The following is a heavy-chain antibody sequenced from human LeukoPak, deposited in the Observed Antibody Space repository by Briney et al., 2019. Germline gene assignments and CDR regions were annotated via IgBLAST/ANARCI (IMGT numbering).Heavy chain of an antibody. J-gene: IGHJ6*02. CDR3: AKRGDSGSYHYYYYGMAV. D-gene: IGHD1-26*01. CDR1: GFTFSSYA. V-gene: IGHV3-23*01. Sequence: GGSLRLSCAASGFTFSSYAMSWVRQAPGKGLEWVSAISGSGGSTYYADSVKGRFTISRDNSKNTLYLQMNSLRAEDTAVYYCAKRGDSGSYHYYYYGMAVWGQGTTVTVSS. CDR2: ISGSGGST.